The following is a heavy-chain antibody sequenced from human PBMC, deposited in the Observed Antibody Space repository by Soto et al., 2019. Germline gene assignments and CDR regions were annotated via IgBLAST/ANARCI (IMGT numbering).Heavy chain of an antibody. CDR3: AKDATIFGVVSPIDY. CDR2: ISYDGSNK. Sequence: QVQLVESGGGVVQPGRSLRLSCAASGFTFSSYGMHWVRQAPGKGLEWVAVISYDGSNKYYADSVKGRFTISRDNSKNTLYLQMNSLRAEDTAVYYCAKDATIFGVVSPIDYWGQGTLVTVSS. J-gene: IGHJ4*02. V-gene: IGHV3-30*18. D-gene: IGHD3-3*01. CDR1: GFTFSSYG.